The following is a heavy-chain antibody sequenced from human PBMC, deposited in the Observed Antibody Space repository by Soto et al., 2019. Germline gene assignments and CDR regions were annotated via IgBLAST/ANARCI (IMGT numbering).Heavy chain of an antibody. CDR1: GGTFSSYS. D-gene: IGHD3-3*01. CDR2: IIPIFGTA. CDR3: ASGGTDYDFWSGSHNWFDP. J-gene: IGHJ5*02. Sequence: SVKLSCKASGGTFSSYSISWVRQAPGQGLEWMGGIIPIFGTANYAQKFQGRVTITADESTSTAYMELSSLRSEDTAVYYCASGGTDYDFWSGSHNWFDPWGQGTLVTVSS. V-gene: IGHV1-69*13.